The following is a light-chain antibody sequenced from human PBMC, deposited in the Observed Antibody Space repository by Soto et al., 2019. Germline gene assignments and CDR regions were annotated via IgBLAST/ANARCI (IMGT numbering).Light chain of an antibody. CDR1: QSVTSSY. Sequence: EIVLTQSPGTLSLSPGERATLSCRASQSVTSSYLAWYQQKPGQAPRLLIYGASSSATGIPDRFSGSGSGTDFTLTISRLETEDFAVYYCQQYGMSPFTFGGGTKVEIK. CDR3: QQYGMSPFT. J-gene: IGKJ4*01. CDR2: GAS. V-gene: IGKV3-20*01.